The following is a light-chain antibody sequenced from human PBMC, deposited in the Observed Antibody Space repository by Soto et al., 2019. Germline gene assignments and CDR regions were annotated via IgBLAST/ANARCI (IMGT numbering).Light chain of an antibody. V-gene: IGKV1-6*02. CDR1: QGIRSG. CDR3: LQTNNYPWT. Sequence: AIQMTQSPSSLSASVGDRVIVTCRASQGIRSGLSWYQHKPGKAPKLLIYAASSLQSGVPSRFSGRGSGSDFTLTISSLQPEDFATYYCLQTNNYPWTFGQGTKVDI. J-gene: IGKJ1*01. CDR2: AAS.